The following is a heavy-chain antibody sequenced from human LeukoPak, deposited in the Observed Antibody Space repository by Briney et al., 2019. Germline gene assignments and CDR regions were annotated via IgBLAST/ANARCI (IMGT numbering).Heavy chain of an antibody. D-gene: IGHD7-27*01. CDR1: GFPFSSYS. CDR3: ARDHDWGFDY. CDR2: IHIDTDTT. V-gene: IGHV3-48*01. J-gene: IGHJ4*02. Sequence: GSLRLSCAASGFPFSSYSINWVRRAPGKGLEWVSYIHIDTDTTWYADSVKGRFTISRDNAKNSLYLQMNSLRVEDKALYYCARDHDWGFDYWGQGTLVTVSS.